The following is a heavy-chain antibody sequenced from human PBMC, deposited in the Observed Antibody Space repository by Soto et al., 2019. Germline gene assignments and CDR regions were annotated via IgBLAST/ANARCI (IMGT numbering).Heavy chain of an antibody. J-gene: IGHJ6*02. CDR2: ISAYNGNT. D-gene: IGHD1-7*01. V-gene: IGHV1-18*01. Sequence: QVQLVQSGAEVKKPGASVKVSCKASGYTFTSYGISWVRQAPGQGLEWMGWISAYNGNTNYAQKLQGRVTMTTDTSTSTAYMELRSLRADDTAVYYCARILLGGTTDYCYYGMDVWGQGTTVTVSS. CDR3: ARILLGGTTDYCYYGMDV. CDR1: GYTFTSYG.